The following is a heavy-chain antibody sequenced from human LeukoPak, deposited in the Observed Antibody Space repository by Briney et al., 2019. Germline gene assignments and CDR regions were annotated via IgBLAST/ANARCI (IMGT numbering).Heavy chain of an antibody. Sequence: ASVKVSCKASGYTFNGYYMHWVRQAPGQGLEWMGWINPNSGGTNYAQKFQGRVTMTRDTSISTAYMELSRLRSDDTAVYYCARYDCSSTSCYTIYDYWGQGTLVTVSS. V-gene: IGHV1-2*02. D-gene: IGHD2-2*02. J-gene: IGHJ4*02. CDR3: ARYDCSSTSCYTIYDY. CDR1: GYTFNGYY. CDR2: INPNSGGT.